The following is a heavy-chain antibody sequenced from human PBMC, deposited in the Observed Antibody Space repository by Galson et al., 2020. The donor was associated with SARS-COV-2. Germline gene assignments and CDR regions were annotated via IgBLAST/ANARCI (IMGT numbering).Heavy chain of an antibody. Sequence: SETLSLTCTVSGGSISSYYWSWIRQPPGKGLEWIGYIYYSGSTNYNPSLKSRVTISVDTSKNQFSLKLSSVTAADTAVYYCARGDEYYDVWSGYSYGMDVWDQGTTVTVSS. V-gene: IGHV4-59*01. CDR1: GGSISSYY. CDR2: IYYSGST. J-gene: IGHJ6*02. CDR3: ARGDEYYDVWSGYSYGMDV. D-gene: IGHD3-3*01.